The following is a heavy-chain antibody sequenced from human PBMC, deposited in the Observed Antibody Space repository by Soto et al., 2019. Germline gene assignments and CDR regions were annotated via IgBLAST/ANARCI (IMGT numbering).Heavy chain of an antibody. CDR2: INTYNGNT. D-gene: IGHD3-16*01. CDR3: AMVDVYVTPSPQDV. J-gene: IGHJ6*02. Sequence: QVQLVQSGAEVKNPGASVKVSCKASGYTFTRYGIGWARQAPGQGLEWMGWINTYNGNTNYAQNVQGRVTLTTDTSTSTLYMELRSLRSNDTAIYYCAMVDVYVTPSPQDVWGQGTTVIVSS. CDR1: GYTFTRYG. V-gene: IGHV1-18*01.